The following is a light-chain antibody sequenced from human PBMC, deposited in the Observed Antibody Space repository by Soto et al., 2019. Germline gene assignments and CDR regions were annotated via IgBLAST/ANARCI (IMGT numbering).Light chain of an antibody. CDR1: QSLLHSNGNNY. Sequence: EIVMTQSPLSLPVTPGEPASISCRSSQSLLHSNGNNYFEWYLQKPGQSPQVLLYLGSNRASGVAERFSGSGSGTYFTRKISRVEAEDVGVYYCMQALQTPITFGQGTRLEIK. CDR3: MQALQTPIT. J-gene: IGKJ5*01. CDR2: LGS. V-gene: IGKV2-28*01.